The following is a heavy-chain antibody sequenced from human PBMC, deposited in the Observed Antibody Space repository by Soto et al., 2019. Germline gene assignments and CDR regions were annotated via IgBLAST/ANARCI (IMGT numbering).Heavy chain of an antibody. D-gene: IGHD2-2*01. Sequence: SETLSLTCTVSGGSISSSSYYWGWIRQPPGKGLEWIGSIYYSGSTYYNPSLKSRVTISVDTSKNQFSLKLSSVTAADTAVYYCARGGLDCSSTSCYSAYNWFDPWGQGTLVTVSS. J-gene: IGHJ5*02. V-gene: IGHV4-39*01. CDR3: ARGGLDCSSTSCYSAYNWFDP. CDR2: IYYSGST. CDR1: GGSISSSSYY.